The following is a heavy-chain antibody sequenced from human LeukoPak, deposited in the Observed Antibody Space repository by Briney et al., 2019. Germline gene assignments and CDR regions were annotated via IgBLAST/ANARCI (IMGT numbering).Heavy chain of an antibody. CDR3: ARFLCDNGVCHRAFDI. V-gene: IGHV1-18*01. CDR2: ISGYNADT. J-gene: IGHJ3*02. CDR1: GYSFTNYD. Sequence: ASVKVSCKASGYSFTNYDINWVRQAPGQGLEWMGWISGYNADTDSAQKVQGRLTMTTDTSTNTAYMELRSLRSDDTAVYYCARFLCDNGVCHRAFDIWGQGTVVTVS. D-gene: IGHD2-8*01.